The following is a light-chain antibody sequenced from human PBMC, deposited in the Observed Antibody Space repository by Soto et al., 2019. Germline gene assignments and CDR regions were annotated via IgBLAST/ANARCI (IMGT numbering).Light chain of an antibody. CDR1: QSVSSSY. V-gene: IGKV3-20*01. CDR3: QQYGSSHLT. CDR2: GAS. Sequence: EIVLTQSPGTLSLSPGERATLYCRASQSVSSSYLAWYQQKPGQAPRLLIYGASSRATGIPDRFSGSGSGTDFTLTISRLEPEDFAVYYCQQYGSSHLTFGQGTKVEIK. J-gene: IGKJ1*01.